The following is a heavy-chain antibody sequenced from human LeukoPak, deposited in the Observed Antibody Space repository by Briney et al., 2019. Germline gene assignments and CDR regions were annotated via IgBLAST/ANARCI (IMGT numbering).Heavy chain of an antibody. V-gene: IGHV4-59*01. Sequence: PSETLSLTCTVSGASIRSSFWNWIRQPPGRGLEWLGYLSMRGTTNYNPSLKSRVTISVDTSKNQFSLNLSSVTAADTAMYYCARDRSPEGYYDSSHWDYYHGMDVWGQGTTVTVSS. CDR3: ARDRSPEGYYDSSHWDYYHGMDV. D-gene: IGHD3-22*01. CDR1: GASIRSSF. CDR2: LSMRGTT. J-gene: IGHJ6*02.